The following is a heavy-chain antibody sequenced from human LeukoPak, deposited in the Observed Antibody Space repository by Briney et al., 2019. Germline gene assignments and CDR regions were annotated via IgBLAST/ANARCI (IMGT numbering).Heavy chain of an antibody. CDR3: AKAGSGSYYNYGFDY. CDR1: GFTFSSYA. D-gene: IGHD3-10*01. Sequence: GGSLRLSCAASGFTFSSYAMSWVRQAPGKGLEWVSAISGSGGSTYYADPVKGRFTISRDNSKNTLYLLMNSLRAEDTAVYYCAKAGSGSYYNYGFDYWGQGTLVTVSS. J-gene: IGHJ4*02. V-gene: IGHV3-23*01. CDR2: ISGSGGST.